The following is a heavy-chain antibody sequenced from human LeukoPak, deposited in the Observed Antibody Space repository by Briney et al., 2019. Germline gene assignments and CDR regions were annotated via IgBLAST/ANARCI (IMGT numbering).Heavy chain of an antibody. Sequence: QSGGSLRLSCAASGFTFSTYCMNWVRQAPGKGLEWVSYISSSSSTVYYADSVKGRFTISRDNAKNSLYLQVNSLRAEDTAVYYCARAIDWQHLTGDYFDYWGQGTLVTVSS. D-gene: IGHD6-13*01. V-gene: IGHV3-48*04. CDR3: ARAIDWQHLTGDYFDY. J-gene: IGHJ4*02. CDR1: GFTFSTYC. CDR2: ISSSSSTV.